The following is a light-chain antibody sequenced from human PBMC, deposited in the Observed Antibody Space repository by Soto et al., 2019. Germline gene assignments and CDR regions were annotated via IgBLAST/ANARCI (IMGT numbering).Light chain of an antibody. V-gene: IGLV1-40*01. Sequence: QSVLTQPPSVSGAPGQRVTISCTGNSSNIGAGFDVHWYQQHPGTAPKLLIYGDNKRPSGIPDRFSGSKSGTSASLAITGLQAEDDADYYRHSCDSSLSAWVFGGGTKLTVL. J-gene: IGLJ3*02. CDR3: HSCDSSLSAWV. CDR1: SSNIGAGFD. CDR2: GDN.